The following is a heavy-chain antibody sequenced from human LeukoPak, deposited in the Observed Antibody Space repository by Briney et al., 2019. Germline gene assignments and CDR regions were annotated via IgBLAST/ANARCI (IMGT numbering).Heavy chain of an antibody. CDR2: IYYSGTT. V-gene: IGHV4-39*01. CDR3: ARMRREQWVASVNFFDY. Sequence: SETLSLTCTVSAWSSISSTTYYWGWVRQPPGKRLERIGSIYYSGTTYYSPSFKGRVTLSLDTSKNQFSLDLNSVTASDTARYYCARMRREQWVASVNFFDYWGLGALVTVSS. CDR1: AWSSISSTTYY. J-gene: IGHJ4*02. D-gene: IGHD6-19*01.